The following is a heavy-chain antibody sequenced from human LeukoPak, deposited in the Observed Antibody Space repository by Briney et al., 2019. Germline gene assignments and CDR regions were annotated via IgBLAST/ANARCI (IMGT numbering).Heavy chain of an antibody. CDR3: ARQTGSGLFILP. J-gene: IGHJ4*02. Sequence: SETLSLTCTVSGGSISSSSYYWGWIRQPPGKGLEWIGSIYYSGSTYYNPSLKSRVTISVDTSKNQFSLKVTSVTAADTAFYFCARQTGSGLFILPGGQGTLVTVSS. D-gene: IGHD3-10*01. V-gene: IGHV4-39*01. CDR2: IYYSGST. CDR1: GGSISSSSYY.